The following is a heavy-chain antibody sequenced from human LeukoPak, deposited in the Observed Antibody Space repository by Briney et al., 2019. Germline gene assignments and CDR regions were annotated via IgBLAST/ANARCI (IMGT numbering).Heavy chain of an antibody. V-gene: IGHV3-23*01. Sequence: GASLRLSCAASGFTFSSYAMSWVRQAPGKGLEWVSAISGSGGSTYYADSVKGRFTISRDSSKNTLYLQMNSLRAEDTAVYYCARDTTGYPDYWGQGTLVTVSS. CDR2: ISGSGGST. CDR3: ARDTTGYPDY. CDR1: GFTFSSYA. D-gene: IGHD6-13*01. J-gene: IGHJ4*02.